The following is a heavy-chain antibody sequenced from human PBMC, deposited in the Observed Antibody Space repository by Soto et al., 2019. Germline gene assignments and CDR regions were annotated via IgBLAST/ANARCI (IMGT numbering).Heavy chain of an antibody. V-gene: IGHV3-21*01. Sequence: EVQLVESGGGLVKPGGSLRLSCAASGFTFSSYSMNWVRQAPGKGLEWVSSISSSSSYIYYADSVKGRFTISRDNAKNSLYLQLNSLRAEDTAVYYCASELVVVAATWAPEYNWFDPWGQGTLVTVSS. CDR1: GFTFSSYS. CDR3: ASELVVVAATWAPEYNWFDP. CDR2: ISSSSSYI. J-gene: IGHJ5*02. D-gene: IGHD2-15*01.